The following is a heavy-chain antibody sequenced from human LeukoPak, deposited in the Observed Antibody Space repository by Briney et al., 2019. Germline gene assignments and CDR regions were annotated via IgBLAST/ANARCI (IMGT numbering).Heavy chain of an antibody. Sequence: SETLSLTCTVAGGTISSYYWSWIRQPAGKGLEWIGRIYTSGSTNYNPSLKSRVTMSVDTSKNQFSLKLSSVTAADTAVYYCARDLHDYGDYVIDYWGQGTLVTVSS. CDR2: IYTSGST. D-gene: IGHD4-17*01. J-gene: IGHJ4*02. CDR3: ARDLHDYGDYVIDY. V-gene: IGHV4-4*07. CDR1: GGTISSYY.